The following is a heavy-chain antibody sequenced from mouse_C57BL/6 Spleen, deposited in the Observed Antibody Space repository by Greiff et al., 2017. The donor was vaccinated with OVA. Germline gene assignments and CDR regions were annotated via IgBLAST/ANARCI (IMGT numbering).Heavy chain of an antibody. CDR2: IYPGDGDT. Sequence: VMLVESGPELVKPGASVKISCKASGYAFSSSWMNWVKQRPGKGLEWIGRIYPGDGDTNYNGKFKGKATLTADKSSSTAYMQLSSLTSEDSAVYFCARVGYYGSSFAMDYWGQGTSVTVSS. CDR1: GYAFSSSW. D-gene: IGHD1-1*01. J-gene: IGHJ4*01. V-gene: IGHV1-82*01. CDR3: ARVGYYGSSFAMDY.